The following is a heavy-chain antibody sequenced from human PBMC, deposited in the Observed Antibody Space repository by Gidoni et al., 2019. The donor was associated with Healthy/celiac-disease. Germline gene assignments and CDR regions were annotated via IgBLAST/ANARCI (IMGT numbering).Heavy chain of an antibody. Sequence: QVQLQASGPGLVKPSQTLSLTCTFSGCSISSGSYYWSWIRQPAGKGLEWIGRIYTSGSTNYNPSLKSRVTISVDTSKNQFSLKLSSVTAADTAVYDCASQGGTAIEYFQHWGQGTLVTVSS. CDR3: ASQGGTAIEYFQH. CDR2: IYTSGST. V-gene: IGHV4-61*02. D-gene: IGHD5-18*01. J-gene: IGHJ1*01. CDR1: GCSISSGSYY.